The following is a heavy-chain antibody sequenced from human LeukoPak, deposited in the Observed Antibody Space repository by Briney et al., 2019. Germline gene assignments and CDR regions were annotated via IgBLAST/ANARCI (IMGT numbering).Heavy chain of an antibody. D-gene: IGHD5-12*01. CDR3: ARVLVQGNGYSGYDEPFDY. Sequence: SETLSLTCAVYGGSFSGYYWSWIRQPPGKGLEWIGEINHSGSTNYNPSLKGRVTISVDTSKNQFSLKLSTVTAADTAVYYCARVLVQGNGYSGYDEPFDYWGQGTLVTVSS. CDR2: INHSGST. J-gene: IGHJ4*02. V-gene: IGHV4-34*01. CDR1: GGSFSGYY.